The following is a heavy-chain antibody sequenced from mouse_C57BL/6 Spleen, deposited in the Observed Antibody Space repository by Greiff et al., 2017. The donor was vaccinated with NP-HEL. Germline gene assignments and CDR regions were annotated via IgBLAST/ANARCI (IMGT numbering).Heavy chain of an antibody. CDR3: ARQRGYDYGAMDY. CDR2: ISNGGGST. V-gene: IGHV5-12*01. CDR1: GFTFSDYY. J-gene: IGHJ4*01. D-gene: IGHD2-4*01. Sequence: EVKLMESGGGLVQPGGSLKLSCAASGFTFSDYYMYWVRQTPEKRLEWVAYISNGGGSTYYPDTVKGRFTISRDNAKNTLYLQMSRLKSEDTAMYYCARQRGYDYGAMDYWGQGTSVTVSS.